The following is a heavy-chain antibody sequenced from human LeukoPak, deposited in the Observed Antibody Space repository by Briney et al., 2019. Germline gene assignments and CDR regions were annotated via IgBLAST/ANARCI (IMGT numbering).Heavy chain of an antibody. D-gene: IGHD2-2*01. J-gene: IGHJ4*02. CDR1: GFTFSSYA. CDR2: ISYDGSNK. V-gene: IGHV3-30-3*01. Sequence: SGGSLRLSCAASGFTFSSYAMHWVRQAPGKGLEWVAVISYDGSNKYYADSVKGRFTISRDNSKNTLYLQMNSLRAEDTAVYYCARDQDPEDIVVVPASPPFDYWGQGTLVTVSS. CDR3: ARDQDPEDIVVVPASPPFDY.